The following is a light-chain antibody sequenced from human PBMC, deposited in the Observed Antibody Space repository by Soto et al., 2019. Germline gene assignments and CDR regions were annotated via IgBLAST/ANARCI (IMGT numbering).Light chain of an antibody. Sequence: QSVLTQPATVSGSPGQSITISYTGTSSDVTGYNYVYWYQQHPGKAPKLIIFEVRNRPSGISNRFSGSKSANTAFLTISGLQAEDEADYYCASYTSSSIYVFGTGTKVTVL. CDR3: ASYTSSSIYV. J-gene: IGLJ1*01. CDR2: EVR. CDR1: SSDVTGYNY. V-gene: IGLV2-14*01.